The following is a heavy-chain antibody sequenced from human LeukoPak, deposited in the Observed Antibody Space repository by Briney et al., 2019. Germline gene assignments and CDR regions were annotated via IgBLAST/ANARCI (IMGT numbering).Heavy chain of an antibody. CDR3: ARAVAGYYFDY. V-gene: IGHV4-34*01. CDR2: INHSGST. J-gene: IGHJ4*02. Sequence: QPSETLSLTCAVYGGSFSGYYWSWIRQPPGKGLEWIGEINHSGSTNYNPSLKSRVTISVDTSKNQFSLKLSSVTVADTAVYYCARAVAGYYFDYWGQGTLVTVSS. D-gene: IGHD6-19*01. CDR1: GGSFSGYY.